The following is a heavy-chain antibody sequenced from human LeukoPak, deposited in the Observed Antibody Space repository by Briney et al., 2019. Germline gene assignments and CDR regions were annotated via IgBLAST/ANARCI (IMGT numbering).Heavy chain of an antibody. CDR1: GFIFSSYA. CDR3: AKSTPAQTRVDYFDY. CDR2: ISGSGGST. V-gene: IGHV3-23*01. D-gene: IGHD2-15*01. Sequence: PGGSLRLSCAASGFIFSSYAMSWVRQAPGKGLEWVSAISGSGGSTYYADSVKGRFTISRDNSKNTLYLQMNRLRAEDTAVYYCAKSTPAQTRVDYFDYWGQGTLVTVSS. J-gene: IGHJ4*02.